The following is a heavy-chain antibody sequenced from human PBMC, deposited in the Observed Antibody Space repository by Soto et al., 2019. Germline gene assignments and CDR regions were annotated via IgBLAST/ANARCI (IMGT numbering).Heavy chain of an antibody. V-gene: IGHV3-30-3*01. Sequence: PGGSLRLSCAASGFTFSSYAMHWVRQAPGKGLEWVAVISYDGSNKYYADSVKGRFTISRDNSKNTLYLQMNSLRAEDTAVYYCARDQKDFWSGHFDYWGQGTLVTVSS. J-gene: IGHJ4*02. CDR3: ARDQKDFWSGHFDY. CDR2: ISYDGSNK. CDR1: GFTFSSYA. D-gene: IGHD3-3*01.